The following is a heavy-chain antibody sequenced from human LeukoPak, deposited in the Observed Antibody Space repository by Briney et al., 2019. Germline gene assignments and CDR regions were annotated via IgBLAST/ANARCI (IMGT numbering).Heavy chain of an antibody. V-gene: IGHV1-69*05. J-gene: IGHJ4*02. CDR1: GGTFSSYA. CDR3: ARGPAGSGYRFDY. CDR2: IIPIFGTA. Sequence: SVKVSCKASGGTFSSYAISWVRQAPGQGLEWMGGIIPIFGTANYAQKFQGRVTITTDESTSTAYMELSSLRFEDTAVYYCARGPAGSGYRFDYWGQGTLVTVSS. D-gene: IGHD3-3*01.